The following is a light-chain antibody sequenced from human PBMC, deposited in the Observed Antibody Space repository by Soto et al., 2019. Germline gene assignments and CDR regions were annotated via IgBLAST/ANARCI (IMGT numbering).Light chain of an antibody. CDR3: QQRSSWPPG. Sequence: EIVLTQSPATLSLSPGERATLSCRASQSVSSSLAWFQQKPGQAPRLLIYDASNRATGIPARFSGSGSGTDFTLTIRSLEPEDFAVYYCQQRSSWPPGFGGGTKLEIK. CDR2: DAS. V-gene: IGKV3-11*01. J-gene: IGKJ4*01. CDR1: QSVSSS.